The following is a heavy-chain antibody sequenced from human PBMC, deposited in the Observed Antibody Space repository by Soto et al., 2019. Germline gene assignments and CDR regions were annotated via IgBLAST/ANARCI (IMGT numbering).Heavy chain of an antibody. J-gene: IGHJ6*02. CDR1: GFTLSAYD. CDR3: ARAYSGRLPRRADYYYAMDV. D-gene: IGHD2-15*01. V-gene: IGHV3-13*05. Sequence: EGQVVESGGGVVEPGGSLRLSCAASGFTLSAYDMHWVRQAEGKGLEWVSALGAADDPYYLVSVKGRFTISRENAKNSLYLQMNNLRAGDTAVYYCARAYSGRLPRRADYYYAMDVWGQGTTVTVSS. CDR2: LGAADDP.